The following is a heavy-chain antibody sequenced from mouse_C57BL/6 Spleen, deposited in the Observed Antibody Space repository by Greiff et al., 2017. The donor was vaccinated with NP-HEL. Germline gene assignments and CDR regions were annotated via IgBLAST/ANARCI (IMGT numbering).Heavy chain of an antibody. V-gene: IGHV1-75*01. CDR1: GYTFTDYY. Sequence: VQLQQSGPELVKPGASVKMSCKASGYTFTDYYINWVKQRPGQGLEWIGWIFPGSGSTYYNEKFKGKATLTVDESSSTAYMLLSSLTSEDSAVYFCARGNYYGNYGGAMDYWGQGTSVTVSS. D-gene: IGHD2-1*01. CDR2: IFPGSGST. J-gene: IGHJ4*01. CDR3: ARGNYYGNYGGAMDY.